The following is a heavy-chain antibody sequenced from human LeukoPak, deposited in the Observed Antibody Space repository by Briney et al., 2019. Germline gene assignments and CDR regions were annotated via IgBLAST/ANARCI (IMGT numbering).Heavy chain of an antibody. CDR2: ISAYNGNT. CDR3: ARDLRCSSTSCSAFDI. J-gene: IGHJ3*02. Sequence: GASVKVSCKTSGYTFTTYGISWLRQAPGQGLEWMGWISAYNGNTNYAQKLQGRVTMTTDTSTSTAYMELRSLRSDDTAVYYCARDLRCSSTSCSAFDIWGQGTMVTVSS. CDR1: GYTFTTYG. V-gene: IGHV1-18*01. D-gene: IGHD2-2*01.